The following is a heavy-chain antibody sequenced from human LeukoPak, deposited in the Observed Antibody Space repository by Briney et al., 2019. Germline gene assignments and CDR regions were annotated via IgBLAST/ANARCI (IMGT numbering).Heavy chain of an antibody. CDR1: GFTFSDYY. CDR2: ISSSGSTI. V-gene: IGHV3-11*04. CDR3: ARRDCDSIKCRGSNWFDP. J-gene: IGHJ5*02. Sequence: GGSLRLSCAASGFTFSDYYMSWIRQAPGKGLEWVSYISSSGSTIYYADSVKGRFTISRDNAKNSLYLQMNSLRAEDTAVYYCARRDCDSIKCRGSNWFDPWGQGTLVSVSS. D-gene: IGHD3-22*01.